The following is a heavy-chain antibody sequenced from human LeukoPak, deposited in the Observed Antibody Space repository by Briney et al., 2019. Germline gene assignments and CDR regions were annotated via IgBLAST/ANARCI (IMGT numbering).Heavy chain of an antibody. V-gene: IGHV1-2*02. CDR3: ARADRLHGGPYLIGP. CDR2: INPNSGGT. Sequence: ASVKVSCKTSGYSFTDYYMHWVRQAPGQGLEWMGWINPNSGGTSSAQKFQGRVTMTRDPSISTVYMEVSWLTSDDTAIYYCARADRLHGGPYLIGPWGQGTLVTVSS. J-gene: IGHJ5*02. CDR1: GYSFTDYY. D-gene: IGHD2-21*01.